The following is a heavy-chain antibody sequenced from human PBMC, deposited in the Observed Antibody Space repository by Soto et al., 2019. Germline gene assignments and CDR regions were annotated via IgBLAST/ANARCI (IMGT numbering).Heavy chain of an antibody. D-gene: IGHD6-6*01. V-gene: IGHV4-59*08. CDR1: GGSISSYY. Sequence: QVQLQESGPGLVKPSETLSLTCTVSGGSISSYYWSWIRQPPGKGLEWIGYIYYSGSTNYNPSLKSRVTISVDTSKNQFSLKLSSVTAADTAVYYCARHHTEYSSSRYYYYYYMDVWGKGTTVTVSS. CDR2: IYYSGST. J-gene: IGHJ6*03. CDR3: ARHHTEYSSSRYYYYYYMDV.